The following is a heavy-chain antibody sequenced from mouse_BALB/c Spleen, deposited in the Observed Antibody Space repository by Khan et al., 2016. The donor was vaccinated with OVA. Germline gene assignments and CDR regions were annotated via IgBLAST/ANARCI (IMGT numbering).Heavy chain of an antibody. CDR1: GYTFTNYV. D-gene: IGHD2-1*01. Sequence: QIQLVQSGPELKKPGETVKISCKASGYTFTNYVMHWVKQAPGKGLKWMGWINTYTGEPKYSDDFKGRFAFSVVTSASTSYLQINNRKNEDTATYFCARGNRDFDYWGQGTTLTVSS. V-gene: IGHV9-3-1*01. CDR2: INTYTGEP. J-gene: IGHJ2*01. CDR3: ARGNRDFDY.